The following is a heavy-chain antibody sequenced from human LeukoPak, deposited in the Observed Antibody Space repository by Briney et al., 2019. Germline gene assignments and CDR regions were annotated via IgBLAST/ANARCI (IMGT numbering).Heavy chain of an antibody. J-gene: IGHJ3*02. V-gene: IGHV1-8*01. CDR3: ARDYGDYVAFDI. CDR2: MNPNSGNT. Sequence: ASVKVSCKASGYTFTSYDINWVRQATGQGLEWMGWMNPNSGNTGYAQKFQGGVTMTRNTSISTAYMEVSSLRSDDTAVYYCARDYGDYVAFDIWGQGTMVTVSS. D-gene: IGHD4-17*01. CDR1: GYTFTSYD.